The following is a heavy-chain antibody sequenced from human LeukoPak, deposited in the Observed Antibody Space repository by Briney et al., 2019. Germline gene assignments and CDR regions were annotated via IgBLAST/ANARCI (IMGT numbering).Heavy chain of an antibody. CDR2: INPNSGGT. CDR1: GYTFTGYY. CDR3: ARGPYDFWSGYYVASDY. J-gene: IGHJ4*02. Sequence: GASVKVSCKASGYTFTGYYMHWVRQAPGQGLEWMGWINPNSGGTNYAQKFQGRVTMTRDTSISTAYMELSRLRSDDTAVYYCARGPYDFWSGYYVASDYWGQGTLVTVSS. D-gene: IGHD3-3*01. V-gene: IGHV1-2*02.